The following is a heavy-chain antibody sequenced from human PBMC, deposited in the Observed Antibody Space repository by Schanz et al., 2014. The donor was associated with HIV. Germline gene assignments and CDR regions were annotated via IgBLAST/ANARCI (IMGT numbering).Heavy chain of an antibody. CDR3: AKPEYDSRGNSQSHFDY. CDR2: ISESGGRT. Sequence: EVQLLESGGGLVQPGGSLRLSCAVSGFTITSYGMNWVRQAPGKGLEWVSTISESGGRTYYADSVNGRFTISRDNSKNTLYLQMTTLRTEDTAVYYCAKPEYDSRGNSQSHFDYWGQGTLVTVSS. D-gene: IGHD3-22*01. J-gene: IGHJ4*02. CDR1: GFTITSYG. V-gene: IGHV3-23*01.